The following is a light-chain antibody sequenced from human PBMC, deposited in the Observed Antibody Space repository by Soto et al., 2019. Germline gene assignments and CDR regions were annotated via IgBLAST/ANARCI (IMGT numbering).Light chain of an antibody. J-gene: IGKJ2*01. CDR1: QSVSSY. CDR3: QHYNDWPPKQYT. Sequence: EIVMTQSPATLSVSPGERATLSCRASQSVSSYLAWYQQKPGQAPRLLIYDASTRATGIPARFSGSGSGTEFTLTISSLQSEDFAVYYCQHYNDWPPKQYTFGQGTKLELK. CDR2: DAS. V-gene: IGKV3-15*01.